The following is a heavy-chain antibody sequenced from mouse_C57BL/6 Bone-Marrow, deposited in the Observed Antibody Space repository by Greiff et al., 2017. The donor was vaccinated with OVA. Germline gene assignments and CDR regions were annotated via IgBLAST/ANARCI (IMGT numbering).Heavy chain of an antibody. D-gene: IGHD3-1*01. V-gene: IGHV2-9-1*01. Sequence: VQVVESGPGLVAPSQCLSITCTASGFSFTSYAISWVRQPPGQGLEWLGVIWTGGGTNYNSALKSRLSISKDNSNSQVCLKMNSLQTDDTARYYCARNNGLPPYFDVWGTGTTVTVSS. CDR1: GFSFTSYA. CDR3: ARNNGLPPYFDV. J-gene: IGHJ1*03. CDR2: IWTGGGT.